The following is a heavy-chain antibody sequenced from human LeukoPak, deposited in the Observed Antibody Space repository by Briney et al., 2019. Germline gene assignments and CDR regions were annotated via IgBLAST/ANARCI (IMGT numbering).Heavy chain of an antibody. Sequence: GGSLRLSCAASGFTSSSYWMSWVRQAPGKGLEWVANIKQDGSEKYYVDSVKGRFTISRDNAKNSLYLQMNSLRAEDTAVYYCARAVIAYCGGDCHTPGYWGQGTLVTVSS. J-gene: IGHJ4*02. CDR2: IKQDGSEK. CDR1: GFTSSSYW. D-gene: IGHD2-21*02. V-gene: IGHV3-7*01. CDR3: ARAVIAYCGGDCHTPGY.